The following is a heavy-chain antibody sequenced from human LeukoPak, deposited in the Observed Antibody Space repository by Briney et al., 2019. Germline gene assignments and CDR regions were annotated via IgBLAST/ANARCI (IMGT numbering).Heavy chain of an antibody. CDR3: ANPQSRGYDYLDY. CDR2: ISYDGSEK. V-gene: IGHV3-30*18. Sequence: GGSLRLSCAASGFTFRSYGMHWVRQAPGKGLEWVAVISYDGSEKNYADSVKGRFTISRDNSKNTLYLQMNSPRGEDTAVYYCANPQSRGYDYLDYWGQGTLVTVSS. D-gene: IGHD5-12*01. CDR1: GFTFRSYG. J-gene: IGHJ4*02.